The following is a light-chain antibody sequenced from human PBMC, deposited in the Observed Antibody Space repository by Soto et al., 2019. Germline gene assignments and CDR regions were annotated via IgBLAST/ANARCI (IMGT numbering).Light chain of an antibody. V-gene: IGLV2-14*01. CDR3: NSFTSSSTYV. CDR1: SSDIGGYNF. CDR2: EVT. Sequence: QSALTQPASVSGSPGQSITISCTGTSSDIGGYNFVSWFQQHPGTAPKLIIYEVTNRPSGISNRFSGSKSGNTASLTISGLQAEDEADYYCNSFTSSSTYVFGTGTQLTVL. J-gene: IGLJ1*01.